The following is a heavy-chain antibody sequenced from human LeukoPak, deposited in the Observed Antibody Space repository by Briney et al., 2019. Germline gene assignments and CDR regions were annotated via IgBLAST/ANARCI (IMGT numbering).Heavy chain of an antibody. CDR3: AREGYSYGYNGMDV. Sequence: SETLFLTCTVSGGSISSYYWSWIRQPPGKGLEWIGYIYYSGSTNYNPSLKSRVTISVDTSKNQFSLKLSSVTAADTAVYYCAREGYSYGYNGMDVWGQGTTVTVSS. CDR2: IYYSGST. CDR1: GGSISSYY. J-gene: IGHJ6*02. V-gene: IGHV4-59*01. D-gene: IGHD5-18*01.